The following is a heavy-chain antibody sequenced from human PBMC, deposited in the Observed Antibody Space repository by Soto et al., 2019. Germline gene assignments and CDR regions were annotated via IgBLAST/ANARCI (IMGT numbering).Heavy chain of an antibody. CDR2: ISYDGSKK. V-gene: IGHV3-30*01. Sequence: QVQLVESGGGVVQPGRSLRLSCAAFGFTFSDYAIHWVRQAPGKGLEWVAVISYDGSKKYYSDSVKGRFTISRDTSKKTRYRHMNSLRAEDTDVYYCARDQYYDFWSGRSYSYYGMDVWGQGTTVIVSS. D-gene: IGHD3-3*01. CDR1: GFTFSDYA. CDR3: ARDQYYDFWSGRSYSYYGMDV. J-gene: IGHJ6*02.